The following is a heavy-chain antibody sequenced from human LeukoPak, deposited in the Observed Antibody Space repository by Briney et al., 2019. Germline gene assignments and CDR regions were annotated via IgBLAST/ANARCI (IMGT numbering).Heavy chain of an antibody. J-gene: IGHJ6*02. CDR2: IWYDGSNK. CDR3: ARDPFSSSWYYYYGMDV. D-gene: IGHD6-13*01. CDR1: GFTFSSYG. V-gene: IGHV3-33*01. Sequence: PGGSLRLSCAASGFTFSSYGMHWVRQAPGKGLEWVAVIWYDGSNKYYADSVKGRFTISRDNSKNTLYLQMNSLRAEDTAVYYCARDPFSSSWYYYYGMDVWGQGTTVTVSS.